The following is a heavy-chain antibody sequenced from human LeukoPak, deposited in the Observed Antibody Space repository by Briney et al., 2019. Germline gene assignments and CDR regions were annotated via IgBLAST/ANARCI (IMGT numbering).Heavy chain of an antibody. D-gene: IGHD1-26*01. Sequence: SETLSLTCTVSGGSISSYYWSWIRQPPGKGLEWIGYIYYSGSTNYNPSLKSRVTISVDTSKNQFSLQLNSVTPEDTAVYYCARERGFILGVGATGVTYYYYYGMDVWGQGTTVTVSS. CDR3: ARERGFILGVGATGVTYYYYYGMDV. CDR1: GGSISSYY. CDR2: IYYSGST. J-gene: IGHJ6*02. V-gene: IGHV4-59*12.